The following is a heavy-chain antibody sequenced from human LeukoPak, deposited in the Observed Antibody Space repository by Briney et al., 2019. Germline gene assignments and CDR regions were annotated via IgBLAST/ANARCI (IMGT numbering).Heavy chain of an antibody. CDR2: IYHSGST. J-gene: IGHJ4*02. V-gene: IGHV4-38-2*02. CDR1: GYSISSGYY. D-gene: IGHD2-21*01. CDR3: ARDRAIVVVIARGIDY. Sequence: PSETLSLTCTVPGYSISSGYYWGWIRRPPGKGLEWIGSIYHSGSTYYNTSLKSRVTKSVDTSMNQFSLSLSSLTAADTAVYYCARDRAIVVVIARGIDYWGQGTLVTVSS.